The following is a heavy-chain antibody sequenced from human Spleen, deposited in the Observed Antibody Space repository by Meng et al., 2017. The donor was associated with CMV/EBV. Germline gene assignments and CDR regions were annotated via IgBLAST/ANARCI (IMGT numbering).Heavy chain of an antibody. Sequence: GESLKISCAASGFTFSNAWMSWVRQAPGKGLEWVGRIKSKTDGGTTDYAAPVKGRFTISRDDSKNTLYLQMNSLRAEDTAVYYCARGAQGRGRNTAMVALIYYYYGMDVWGQGTTVTVSS. V-gene: IGHV3-15*01. CDR1: GFTFSNAW. CDR2: IKSKTDGGTT. D-gene: IGHD5-18*01. J-gene: IGHJ6*02. CDR3: ARGAQGRGRNTAMVALIYYYYGMDV.